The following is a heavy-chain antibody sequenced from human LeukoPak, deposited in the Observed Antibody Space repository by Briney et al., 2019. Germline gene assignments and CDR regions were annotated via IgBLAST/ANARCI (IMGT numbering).Heavy chain of an antibody. CDR2: ISGSGGST. D-gene: IGHD2-15*01. Sequence: GGSLRLSCAASGFTISSYAMSWVRQAPGKGLEWVSAISGSGGSTYYAGSVKGRFTISRDNSKNTLYLQMNSLRAEDTAVYYCAKGIAPSYYYFDYWGQGTLVTVSS. CDR1: GFTISSYA. V-gene: IGHV3-23*01. CDR3: AKGIAPSYYYFDY. J-gene: IGHJ4*02.